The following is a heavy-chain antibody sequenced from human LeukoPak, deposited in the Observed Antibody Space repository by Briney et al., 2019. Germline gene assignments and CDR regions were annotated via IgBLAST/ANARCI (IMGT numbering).Heavy chain of an antibody. V-gene: IGHV3-23*01. Sequence: GGSLTLSCAASGFTFSTYAMTWVRQAPGKGLEYVSAISIGGNTFYADSVKGRFTISRDNSKNTLYLQMSSLRVEDTAAYYCARIVQWPKGFDHWGQGT. D-gene: IGHD6-19*01. CDR1: GFTFSTYA. J-gene: IGHJ4*02. CDR3: ARIVQWPKGFDH. CDR2: ISIGGNT.